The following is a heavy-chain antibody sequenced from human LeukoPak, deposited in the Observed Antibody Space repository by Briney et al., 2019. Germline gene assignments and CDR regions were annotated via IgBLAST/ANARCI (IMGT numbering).Heavy chain of an antibody. J-gene: IGHJ4*02. D-gene: IGHD1-26*01. CDR3: ARSLIRASFSGSYPGY. V-gene: IGHV1-2*02. Sequence: GASVKVSCKASGYTFTGYYMHWVRQAPGQGLEWMGWINPNSGGSNYAQKFQGRVTLTRDTSISTAYMELSRLRSDDTAVYYCARSLIRASFSGSYPGYWGQGTLVTVSS. CDR2: INPNSGGS. CDR1: GYTFTGYY.